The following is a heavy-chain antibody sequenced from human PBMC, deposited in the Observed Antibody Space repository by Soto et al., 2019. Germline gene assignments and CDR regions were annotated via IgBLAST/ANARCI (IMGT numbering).Heavy chain of an antibody. D-gene: IGHD2-15*01. CDR1: GFTFRTYT. CDR2: IRGFSPYT. J-gene: IGHJ6*02. CDR3: ARDLGSDANDYYFNAMDV. Sequence: EVQLVESGGGLVKPGGSLRLSCVASGFTFRTYTMNWVRQAPGKGLEWVSGIRGFSPYTFYAESVKGRFTISRDNAKNSLYRSMNGLGVEDTAAYYCARDLGSDANDYYFNAMDVWGQGTTVTVS. V-gene: IGHV3-21*01.